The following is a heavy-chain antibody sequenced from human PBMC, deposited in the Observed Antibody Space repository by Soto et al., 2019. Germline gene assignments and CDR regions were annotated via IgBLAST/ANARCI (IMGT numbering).Heavy chain of an antibody. Sequence: GESLKISCKASWYSLTSYWLGWVRQIPGKGLEWMGLIYPGDSDTRYSPSFQGQVTISADKSISTAYLQWSSLKASDTAIYYCVLFRRSGWYDMDSWRQGPPVAVSS. CDR2: IYPGDSDT. V-gene: IGHV5-51*01. D-gene: IGHD6-19*01. J-gene: IGHJ6*01. CDR1: WYSLTSYW. CDR3: VLFRRSGWYDMDS.